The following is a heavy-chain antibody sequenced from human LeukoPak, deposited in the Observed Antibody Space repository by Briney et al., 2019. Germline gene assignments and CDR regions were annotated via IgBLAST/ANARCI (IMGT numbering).Heavy chain of an antibody. CDR2: MSGSGDRT. CDR3: AKQRYDSSGFVNRWFDF. V-gene: IGHV3-23*01. J-gene: IGHJ5*01. Sequence: GGSLRLSRAASGFKFSSYAMSWVRQAPGKGLESVSTMSGSGDRTSYADSVKGRFTISRDNSKNTLFLQMSRLRAEDTGIYYCAKQRYDSSGFVNRWFDFWGQGILVTVSS. D-gene: IGHD3-22*01. CDR1: GFKFSSYA.